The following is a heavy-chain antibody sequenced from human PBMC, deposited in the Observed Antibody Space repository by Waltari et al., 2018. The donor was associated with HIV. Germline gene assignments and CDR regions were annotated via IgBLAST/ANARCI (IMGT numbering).Heavy chain of an antibody. Sequence: QVQLQESGPGLVKPSQTLSLTCTVSGGSISSGGYYWSWIRQHPGKGLEWIGYIYYSGSTYYNPSLKSLVTISVDTSKNRFSLKLSSVTAADTAVYYCARSKAAAGTDYYYMDVWGKGTTVTVSS. D-gene: IGHD6-13*01. CDR2: IYYSGST. CDR1: GGSISSGGYY. V-gene: IGHV4-31*01. J-gene: IGHJ6*03. CDR3: ARSKAAAGTDYYYMDV.